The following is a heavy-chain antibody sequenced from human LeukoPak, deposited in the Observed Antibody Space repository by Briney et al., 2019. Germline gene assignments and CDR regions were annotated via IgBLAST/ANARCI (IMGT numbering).Heavy chain of an antibody. V-gene: IGHV3-23*01. CDR1: GFTFISYA. CDR3: ANTPLVGAKDY. D-gene: IGHD1-26*01. Sequence: PGGSLRLSCAASGFTFISYAMSWVRQAPGKGLEWVSAISGSGGSTYYADSVKGRFTISRDNFKNTLYLQMNSLSAEDPAVYYCANTPLVGAKDYWGQGTLVTVSS. CDR2: ISGSGGST. J-gene: IGHJ4*02.